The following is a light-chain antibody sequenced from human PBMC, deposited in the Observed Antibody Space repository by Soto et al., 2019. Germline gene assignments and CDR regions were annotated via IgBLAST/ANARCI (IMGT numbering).Light chain of an antibody. V-gene: IGKV1-5*01. CDR2: DAS. J-gene: IGKJ1*01. CDR3: HQYNSYSPET. CDR1: QSISSW. Sequence: DIQMTQSPSTLSASVGDRVTITCRASQSISSWLAWYQQKPGKAPKLLIYDASSLESGVPSRFSGSGSGTEFTLTISSLQPDDFATYYCHQYNSYSPETFGQGTKV.